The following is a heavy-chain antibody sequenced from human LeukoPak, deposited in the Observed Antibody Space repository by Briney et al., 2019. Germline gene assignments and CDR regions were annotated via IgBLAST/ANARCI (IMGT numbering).Heavy chain of an antibody. CDR1: GGTFSSYA. CDR2: IGTYNGNT. J-gene: IGHJ4*02. Sequence: GASVKVSYKASGGTFSSYAISWVRQAPGQGLEWMGWIGTYNGNTEYAQKLQGRVTVTTDTSTATAYMELRSLRSDDTAVYYCARVMRRDAYNRPLDYWGQGTLVTVSS. V-gene: IGHV1-18*01. CDR3: ARVMRRDAYNRPLDY. D-gene: IGHD5-24*01.